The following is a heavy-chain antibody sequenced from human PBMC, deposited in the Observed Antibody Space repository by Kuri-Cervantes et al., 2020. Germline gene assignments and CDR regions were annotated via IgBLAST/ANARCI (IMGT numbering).Heavy chain of an antibody. CDR3: ARLRDYGINWFDP. CDR1: GFTFNYYS. Sequence: GGSLRLSCAASGFTFNYYSMNWIRQAPGKGLEWVSSISSSSRYIQYADSVKGRFTISRDNANNSLYLQMNSLRAEDTAVYFCARLRDYGINWFDPWGQGTLVTVSS. D-gene: IGHD4/OR15-4a*01. V-gene: IGHV3-21*01. CDR2: ISSSSRYI. J-gene: IGHJ5*02.